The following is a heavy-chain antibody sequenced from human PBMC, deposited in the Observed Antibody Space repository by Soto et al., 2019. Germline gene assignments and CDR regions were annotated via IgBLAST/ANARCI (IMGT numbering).Heavy chain of an antibody. CDR3: ARDMKEPVVYYGMDV. Sequence: PGGSLRLSCAASGFTFSSYWMHWVRQAPGKGLVWVSRINSDGSSTSYADSVKGRFTISRDNAKNTLYLQMNSLRAEDTAVYYCARDMKEPVVYYGMDVWGQGTTVTVSS. CDR1: GFTFSSYW. D-gene: IGHD2-15*01. V-gene: IGHV3-74*01. J-gene: IGHJ6*02. CDR2: INSDGSST.